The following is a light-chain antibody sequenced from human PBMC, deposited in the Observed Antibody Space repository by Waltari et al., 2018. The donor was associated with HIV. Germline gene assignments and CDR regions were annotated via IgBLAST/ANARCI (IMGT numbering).Light chain of an antibody. J-gene: IGLJ2*01. Sequence: QSALTQPASVSGSPGQSITISCTGTSSHVGSYNLFSWYQQHPGRAPKVMIYEVSKRPSGVSNRFSGSKSGNTASLTISGLQAEDEADYYCCSYTGSNPFLLFGGGTKLTVL. CDR3: CSYTGSNPFLL. V-gene: IGLV2-23*02. CDR1: SSHVGSYNL. CDR2: EVS.